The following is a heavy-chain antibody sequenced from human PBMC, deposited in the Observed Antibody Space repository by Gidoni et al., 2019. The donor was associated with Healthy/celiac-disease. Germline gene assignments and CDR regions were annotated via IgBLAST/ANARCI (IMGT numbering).Heavy chain of an antibody. CDR2: IKQDGSEK. J-gene: IGHJ5*02. CDR3: ARGIVVVVAATPWWFDP. Sequence: EVQLVESGGGLVQPGGSLRLSCAASGFTFSSYWMSWVRQAPGKGLEWVANIKQDGSEKYYVDSVKGRFTISRDNAKNSLYLRMNSLRAEDTAVYYCARGIVVVVAATPWWFDPWGQGTLVTVSS. CDR1: GFTFSSYW. V-gene: IGHV3-7*01. D-gene: IGHD2-15*01.